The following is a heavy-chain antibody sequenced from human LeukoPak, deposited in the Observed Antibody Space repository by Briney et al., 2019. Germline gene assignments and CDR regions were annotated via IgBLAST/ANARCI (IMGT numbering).Heavy chain of an antibody. CDR3: AKDRRLPGILDFFDS. D-gene: IGHD6-25*01. CDR1: GFTFSSYA. CDR2: ISGGGPTS. V-gene: IGHV3-23*01. Sequence: PGGSLRLSCAASGFTFSSYAMSWVRQAPGKGLEWVSVISGGGPTSFYADSVKGRFTISRDDSKNTVYLQLNNLRAEDTGIYYCAKDRRLPGILDFFDSWGQGTRVTVSS. J-gene: IGHJ4*02.